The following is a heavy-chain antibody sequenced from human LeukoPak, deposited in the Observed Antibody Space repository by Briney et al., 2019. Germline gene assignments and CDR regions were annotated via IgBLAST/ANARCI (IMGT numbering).Heavy chain of an antibody. Sequence: GASVKVSCKASGYTFTNCDMHWVRQAPGQGLEWMGMISPSGGSTSYPQKFQGRVTMTRDTSTSTVYMELSSLRSEDTAVYFCARDGVAGTYYFDYWGQGTLVTVSS. CDR1: GYTFTNCD. CDR2: ISPSGGST. J-gene: IGHJ4*02. D-gene: IGHD6-19*01. CDR3: ARDGVAGTYYFDY. V-gene: IGHV1-46*01.